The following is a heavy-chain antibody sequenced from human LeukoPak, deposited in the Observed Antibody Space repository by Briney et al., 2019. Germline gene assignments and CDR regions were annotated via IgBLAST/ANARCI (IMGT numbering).Heavy chain of an antibody. Sequence: GGSLRLSCEGSAFIFSGHWTNWVRQTPGKGLEWVASIKEDGSERQYVDSVKGRFTISRDNAKNSLYLQMNSLRDGDTAVYYCARAPFQRWLQLGGDWGQGALVTVSS. CDR1: AFIFSGHW. J-gene: IGHJ4*02. CDR2: IKEDGSER. CDR3: ARAPFQRWLQLGGD. V-gene: IGHV3-7*01. D-gene: IGHD5-24*01.